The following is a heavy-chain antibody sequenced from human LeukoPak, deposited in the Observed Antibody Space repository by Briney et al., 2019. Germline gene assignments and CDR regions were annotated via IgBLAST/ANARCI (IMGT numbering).Heavy chain of an antibody. Sequence: SETLSLTCAVSDYSISSPYYWGWIRQPPGKGLEWIGSIYHSGNTDYNPSLKSRVTISVDTSKNQFSLKLRSVTAADTAVYYCARDQAYCGGDCYFDFWGQGTLVTVSS. CDR1: DYSISSPYY. CDR2: IYHSGNT. D-gene: IGHD2-21*02. J-gene: IGHJ4*02. V-gene: IGHV4-38-2*02. CDR3: ARDQAYCGGDCYFDF.